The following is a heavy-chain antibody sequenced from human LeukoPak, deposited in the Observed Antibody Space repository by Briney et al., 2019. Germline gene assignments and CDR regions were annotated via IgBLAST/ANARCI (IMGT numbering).Heavy chain of an antibody. J-gene: IGHJ4*02. Sequence: GGSLRLSCGASGFTFSPYWMPWVRQAPGRGLVWVARIYSDGSFTDYADSVKGRFTISRDNARSTLFLQMNSLRAEDTAVYYCTRSDYFDYWGQGTLVTVSS. V-gene: IGHV3-74*01. CDR1: GFTFSPYW. CDR2: IYSDGSFT. CDR3: TRSDYFDY.